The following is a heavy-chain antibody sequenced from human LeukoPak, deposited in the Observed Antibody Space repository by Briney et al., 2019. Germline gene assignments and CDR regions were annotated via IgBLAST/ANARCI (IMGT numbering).Heavy chain of an antibody. V-gene: IGHV4-34*01. D-gene: IGHD3-16*01. Sequence: SETLSLTCAVYGGSFSNYYWTWIRQPPGKGLEWIGEGHHSGSTNYNPSLKTRVTISVDTSKNQFSLKLSSVTAADTAVYYCASRRGSAWGQGTLVTVSS. CDR1: GGSFSNYY. CDR2: GHHSGST. J-gene: IGHJ5*02. CDR3: ASRRGSA.